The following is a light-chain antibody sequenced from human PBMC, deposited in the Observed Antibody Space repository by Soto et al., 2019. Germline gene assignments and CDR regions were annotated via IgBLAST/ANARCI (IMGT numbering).Light chain of an antibody. CDR1: QSVSSKY. J-gene: IGKJ1*01. CDR2: GTS. V-gene: IGKV3-20*01. Sequence: EVVVTQSPATLSVSPVERATLSCMASQSVSSKYLAWYQQKPVQPPRVLIYGTSIRATGIPERFSGSGSGTDFTLTISRLEPEDFAVYYCQQYGSSPRTFGQGTKVDIK. CDR3: QQYGSSPRT.